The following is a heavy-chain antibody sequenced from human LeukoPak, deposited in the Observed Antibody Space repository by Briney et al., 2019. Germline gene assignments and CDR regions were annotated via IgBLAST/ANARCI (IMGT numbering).Heavy chain of an antibody. CDR1: GYTFIGYY. CDR3: SRGPHWDPHFDF. CDR2: INPNTGGT. V-gene: IGHV1-2*06. J-gene: IGHJ4*02. Sequence: ASVKVSCKASGYTFIGYYLHWVRQAPGQGLEWMGRINPNTGGTNYAQKFQGRVTMTRERSISTAYMELSRLRSDDTAVYYCSRGPHWDPHFDFWGQGTLVTVSS. D-gene: IGHD7-27*01.